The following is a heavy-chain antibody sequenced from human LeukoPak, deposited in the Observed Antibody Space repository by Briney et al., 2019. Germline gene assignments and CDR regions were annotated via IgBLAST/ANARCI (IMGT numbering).Heavy chain of an antibody. V-gene: IGHV3-7*01. D-gene: IGHD2-2*01. J-gene: IGHJ5*02. CDR2: VNEDGTEK. CDR3: ARGVGWFDP. CDR1: GFTFTNNW. Sequence: GGSLRLSCATSGFTFTNNWMSWVRQVPGKGPERVATVNEDGTEKYYVDSVKGRFTISRDNGKRSLYVQMNSLRVEDTAVYYCARGVGWFDPWGQGTLVTVSS.